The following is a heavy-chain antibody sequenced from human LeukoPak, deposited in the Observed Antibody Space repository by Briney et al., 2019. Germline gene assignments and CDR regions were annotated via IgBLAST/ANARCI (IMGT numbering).Heavy chain of an antibody. CDR2: ISYDGSNK. D-gene: IGHD3-10*01. CDR3: AKDGEGLYYYGSGSYLGFDY. V-gene: IGHV3-30*18. J-gene: IGHJ4*02. Sequence: GGSLRLYCAASGFTFSSYGMHWVRQAPGKGLEWVAVISYDGSNKYYADSVKGRFTISRDNSKNTLYLQMNSLRAEDTAVYYCAKDGEGLYYYGSGSYLGFDYWGQGTLVTVSS. CDR1: GFTFSSYG.